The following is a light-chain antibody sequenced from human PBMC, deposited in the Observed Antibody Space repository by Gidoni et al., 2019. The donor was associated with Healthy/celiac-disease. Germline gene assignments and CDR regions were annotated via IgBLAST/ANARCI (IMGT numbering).Light chain of an antibody. CDR3: QQSYSTPPI. J-gene: IGKJ3*01. V-gene: IGKV1-39*01. Sequence: DIQMTQSPSSLSASVGDRVTITCRASQSISSYLNWYQQKPGKAPKLLIYAASSLQSGVPSRFSGSGSGTDFTLTISSLQPEDFATYYFQQSYSTPPIFGPGTKVEIK. CDR1: QSISSY. CDR2: AAS.